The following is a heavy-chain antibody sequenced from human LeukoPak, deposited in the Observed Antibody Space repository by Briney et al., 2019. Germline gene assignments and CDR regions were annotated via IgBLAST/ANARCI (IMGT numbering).Heavy chain of an antibody. V-gene: IGHV3-21*01. CDR1: GFTFSDYS. D-gene: IGHD6-13*01. J-gene: IGHJ4*02. Sequence: PGGSLRLSCAVSGFTFSDYSMNWVRQAPGKGLEWVSLISSSISYIYYADSVKGRFTISRDNAKNSLYLQMNSLRAEDTAVYYCARGYSSSWYAPDYWGQGTLVTVSS. CDR3: ARGYSSSWYAPDY. CDR2: ISSSISYI.